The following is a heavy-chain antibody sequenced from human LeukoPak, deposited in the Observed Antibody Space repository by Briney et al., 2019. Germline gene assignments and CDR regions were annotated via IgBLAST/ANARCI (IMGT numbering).Heavy chain of an antibody. CDR2: IYYNGSN. V-gene: IGHV4-59*11. CDR1: GGSISSHY. J-gene: IGHJ6*03. Sequence: SETLSLTCTVSGGSISSHYWSWIRQPPGKGLEWMGNIYYNGSNNYNPSLNSRVPIPVDQSKHQFSLMLSSVTAADRAVDYCARDRGRYSPTHFYYMVVWRKGTTASVCS. D-gene: IGHD3-16*02. CDR3: ARDRGRYSPTHFYYMVV.